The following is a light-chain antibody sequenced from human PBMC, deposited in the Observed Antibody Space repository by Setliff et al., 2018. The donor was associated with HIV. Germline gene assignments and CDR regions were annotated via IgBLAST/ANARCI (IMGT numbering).Light chain of an antibody. CDR1: SSDIGTYNL. CDR3: CSYAGSATWV. J-gene: IGLJ2*01. Sequence: QSVLTQPASVSGSPGQSITISCTGTSSDIGTYNLVSWYQQYPGKAPKLMIYDDSKRPSGLSNRFSGSKSGNTASLTISGLQAEDEADYYCCSYAGSATWVFGGGTKGTV. CDR2: DDS. V-gene: IGLV2-23*01.